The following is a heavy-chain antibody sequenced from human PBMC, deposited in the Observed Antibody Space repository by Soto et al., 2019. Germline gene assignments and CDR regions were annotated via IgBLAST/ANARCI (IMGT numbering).Heavy chain of an antibody. V-gene: IGHV1-3*01. Sequence: EASVMVSCKASGYSITSQSMQCVRQATGQRLEWMGWINAGNGNTKYSQKFQGRVTITRDTSAGTAYMELSSLRSEDTAVYYCARGYGGPIGWFDPWGQGTLVTVSS. D-gene: IGHD3-16*01. CDR1: GYSITSQS. CDR2: INAGNGNT. CDR3: ARGYGGPIGWFDP. J-gene: IGHJ5*02.